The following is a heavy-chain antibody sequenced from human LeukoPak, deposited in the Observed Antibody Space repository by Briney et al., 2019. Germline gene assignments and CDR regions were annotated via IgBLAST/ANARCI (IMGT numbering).Heavy chain of an antibody. V-gene: IGHV4-59*02. CDR1: GVSVRNYY. CDR2: IYYSGNT. CDR3: ARAKGDY. Sequence: NPSETLSLTCAVSGVSVRNYYWTWFRQSPGKGLEWIAYIYYSGNTKYNPSLKSRVTIFVDTSTNQFSLEMNSVTAADTAVYYCARAKGDYWGPGTLVTVSS. J-gene: IGHJ4*02.